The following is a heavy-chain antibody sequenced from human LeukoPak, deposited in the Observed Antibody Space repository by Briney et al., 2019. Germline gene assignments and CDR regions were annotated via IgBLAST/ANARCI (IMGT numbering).Heavy chain of an antibody. J-gene: IGHJ4*02. V-gene: IGHV3-30*18. Sequence: GGSLRLSCAASGFTFSSYGMHWVRQAPGKGLEWVAVISYDVSNKYYADSVKGRFTISRDNSKNTLYLQMNSLRAEDTAVYYCAKSAVAAPFDYWGQGTLVTVSS. CDR2: ISYDVSNK. D-gene: IGHD6-19*01. CDR1: GFTFSSYG. CDR3: AKSAVAAPFDY.